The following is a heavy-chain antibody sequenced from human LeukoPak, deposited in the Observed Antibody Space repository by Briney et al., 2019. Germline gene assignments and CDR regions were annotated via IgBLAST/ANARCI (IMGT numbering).Heavy chain of an antibody. Sequence: SETLSLTCTVSGGSISSSSYYWGWIRQPPGKGLEWIGSIYYSGSTYYNPSLKSRVTISVDTSKNQFSLKLSSVTAADTAVYYCARRSSSWYLGWFDPWGQGTLVTVSS. V-gene: IGHV4-39*01. CDR1: GGSISSSSYY. CDR3: ARRSSSWYLGWFDP. CDR2: IYYSGST. J-gene: IGHJ5*02. D-gene: IGHD6-13*01.